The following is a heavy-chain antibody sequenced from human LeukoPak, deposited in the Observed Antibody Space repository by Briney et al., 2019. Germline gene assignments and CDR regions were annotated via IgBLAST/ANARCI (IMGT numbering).Heavy chain of an antibody. CDR2: IYNSGGT. V-gene: IGHV4-59*08. Sequence: SETLSLTCTVSGGSVSYYYWSWIRQPPGKGLEWIGYIYNSGGTNYNPSLKSRVTISVDTSKNQFSLKLSSVTAADTAVYYCARLGKRISSSWYGLEYWGQGTLVTVSS. J-gene: IGHJ4*02. CDR1: GGSVSYYY. CDR3: ARLGKRISSSWYGLEY. D-gene: IGHD6-13*01.